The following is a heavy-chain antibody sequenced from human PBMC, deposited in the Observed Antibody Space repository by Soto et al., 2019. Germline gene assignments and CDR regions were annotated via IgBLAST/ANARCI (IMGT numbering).Heavy chain of an antibody. J-gene: IGHJ4*02. V-gene: IGHV4-30-4*08. Sequence: SETLSLTCTVSGGSISSGGYYWNWIRQHPGKGLEWIGYIYYSGSTYYNPSLKSRVTISVDTSKNQFSLKLSSVTAADTAVYYCARGAYDILTGYPIPYYFDYWGQGTLVTSPQ. CDR2: IYYSGST. CDR1: GGSISSGGYY. CDR3: ARGAYDILTGYPIPYYFDY. D-gene: IGHD3-9*01.